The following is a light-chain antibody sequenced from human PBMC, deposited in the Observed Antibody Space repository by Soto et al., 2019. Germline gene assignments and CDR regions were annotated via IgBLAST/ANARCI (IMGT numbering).Light chain of an antibody. CDR1: SSNVGTTYD. CDR2: DNT. CDR3: QSFDSSLSASI. J-gene: IGLJ2*01. V-gene: IGLV1-40*01. Sequence: QSLLTQPPSVSGAPGQRVTISCTGSSSNVGTTYDVHWYRHLPGTAPKLLIYDNTNRPSGVPDRFSGSKSGTSASLAITGLQAEDEAYYYCQSFDSSLSASIFGGGTKLTVL.